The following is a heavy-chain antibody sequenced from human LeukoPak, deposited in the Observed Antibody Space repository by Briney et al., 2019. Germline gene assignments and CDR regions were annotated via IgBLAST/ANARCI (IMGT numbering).Heavy chain of an antibody. J-gene: IGHJ6*02. D-gene: IGHD4-17*01. V-gene: IGHV3-21*01. CDR1: GFTFSSYS. CDR3: AREIAVDYGDYVDYYYGMDV. Sequence: GGSLRLSCAASGFTFSSYSMNWVRQAPGKGLEWVSSISSSSSYIYYADSVKGRFTISRDNAKNSLYLQMNSLRAEDTAVYYCAREIAVDYGDYVDYYYGMDVWGQGTTVTVSS. CDR2: ISSSSSYI.